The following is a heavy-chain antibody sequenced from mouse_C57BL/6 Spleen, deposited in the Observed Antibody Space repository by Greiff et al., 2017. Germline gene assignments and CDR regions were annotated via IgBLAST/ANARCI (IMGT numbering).Heavy chain of an antibody. CDR2: IYPGDGDT. J-gene: IGHJ2*01. V-gene: IGHV1-82*01. D-gene: IGHD1-1*01. CDR1: GYAFSSSW. CDR3: ARSTTGVARYFDY. Sequence: QVQLQQSGPELVKPGASVKISCKASGYAFSSSWMNWVKQRPGKGLEWIGRIYPGDGDTNYNGKFKGKATLTADKSSSTAYMQLSSLTSEDSAVYFCARSTTGVARYFDYWGQGTTLTVSS.